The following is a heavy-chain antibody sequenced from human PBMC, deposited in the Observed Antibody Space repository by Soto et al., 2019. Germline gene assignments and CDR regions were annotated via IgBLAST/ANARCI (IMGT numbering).Heavy chain of an antibody. J-gene: IGHJ4*02. CDR3: VKGEYYYDSSGYYPFDY. V-gene: IGHV3-64D*06. D-gene: IGHD3-22*01. Sequence: EVQLVESGGDLVQPGGSLRLSCSASGFTFSIYAMHWVRQAPGKGLEYVSSISTDGGNTHYADSVKGRFTISRDNSKNTVYLQMISLRAEDTAVYSCVKGEYYYDSSGYYPFDYWGQGTLVTVSS. CDR1: GFTFSIYA. CDR2: ISTDGGNT.